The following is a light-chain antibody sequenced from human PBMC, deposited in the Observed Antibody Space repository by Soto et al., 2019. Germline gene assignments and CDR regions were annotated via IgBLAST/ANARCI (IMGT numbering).Light chain of an antibody. J-gene: IGKJ5*01. CDR2: AAS. Sequence: AIQLTQSPSSLSTSVGDSVTITCRASQSISNFLNWYQHKPGKAPDLVIYAASTLFSGVPSRFRGSGSGTDFTLTISSLEPEDFAVYYCQQRSNWPPSFGQGTRLEIK. CDR1: QSISNF. CDR3: QQRSNWPPS. V-gene: IGKV1D-13*01.